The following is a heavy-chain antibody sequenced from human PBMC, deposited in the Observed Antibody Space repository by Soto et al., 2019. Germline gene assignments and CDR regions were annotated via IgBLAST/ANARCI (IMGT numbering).Heavy chain of an antibody. CDR1: GYTFTSYG. Sequence: QVQLVQSGAEVKKPGASVKVSCKASGYTFTSYGISWVRQAPGQGLEWMGWISAYNGNTNYAQKLQGRVTMTTDTSTSTAYMELRSLRSDDTAVYYCARGPLIVVVPAAMPDDMAYYYYMDVWGKGTTVTVSS. V-gene: IGHV1-18*01. CDR2: ISAYNGNT. D-gene: IGHD2-2*01. CDR3: ARGPLIVVVPAAMPDDMAYYYYMDV. J-gene: IGHJ6*03.